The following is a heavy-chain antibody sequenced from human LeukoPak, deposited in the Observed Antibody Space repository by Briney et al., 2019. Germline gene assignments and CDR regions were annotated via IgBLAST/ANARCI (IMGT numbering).Heavy chain of an antibody. CDR3: ARSAGDADYYYGMDV. V-gene: IGHV3-66*01. Sequence: GGSLRLSCAASGFTVSSNYMSWVRQAPGKGLEWVSVIYSGGSTYYADSVKGRFTISRDNSKNTLYLQMNSLRAEDTAVYYCARSAGDADYYYGMDVWGQGTTVTASS. D-gene: IGHD7-27*01. CDR1: GFTVSSNY. J-gene: IGHJ6*02. CDR2: IYSGGST.